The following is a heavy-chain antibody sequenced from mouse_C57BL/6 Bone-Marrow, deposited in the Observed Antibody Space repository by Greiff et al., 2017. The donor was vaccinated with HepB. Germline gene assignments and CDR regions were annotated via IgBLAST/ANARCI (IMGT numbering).Heavy chain of an antibody. CDR2: ISSGGSYT. V-gene: IGHV5-6*01. D-gene: IGHD1-1*01. Sequence: EVQGVESGGDLVKPGGSLKLSCAASGFTFSSYGMSWVRQTPDKRLEWVATISSGGSYTYYPDSVKGRFTISRDNAKNTLYLQMSSLKSEDTAMYYCAPYYYGSPWFAYWGQGTLVTVSA. CDR1: GFTFSSYG. J-gene: IGHJ3*01. CDR3: APYYYGSPWFAY.